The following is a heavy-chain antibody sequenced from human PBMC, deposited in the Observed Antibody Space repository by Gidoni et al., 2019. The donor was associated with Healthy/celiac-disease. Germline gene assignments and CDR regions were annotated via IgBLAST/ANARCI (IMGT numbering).Heavy chain of an antibody. CDR2: IWYDGSNI. D-gene: IGHD2-15*01. Sequence: WVAVIWYDGSNIYYAYSVKGRFTISRDNSKSTLYLQINSLRAEDTAVYYCARDPDIVVVVAANLGSAFDIWGQGTMVTVSS. CDR3: ARDPDIVVVVAANLGSAFDI. J-gene: IGHJ3*02. V-gene: IGHV3-33*01.